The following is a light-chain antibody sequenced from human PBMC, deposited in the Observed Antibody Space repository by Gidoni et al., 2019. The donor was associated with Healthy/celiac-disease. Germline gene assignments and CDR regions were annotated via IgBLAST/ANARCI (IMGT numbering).Light chain of an antibody. CDR1: QSVSSY. CDR3: QQRSNWPMCS. V-gene: IGKV3-11*01. J-gene: IGKJ2*04. CDR2: DAS. Sequence: EIVLTQSPATLSLSPGERATLSCRASQSVSSYLAWYQQKPGPAPRLLIYDASNRATVIPARFSGSGSGTDFTLTISSLEPEDFAVYYCQQRSNWPMCSFGQGTKLEIK.